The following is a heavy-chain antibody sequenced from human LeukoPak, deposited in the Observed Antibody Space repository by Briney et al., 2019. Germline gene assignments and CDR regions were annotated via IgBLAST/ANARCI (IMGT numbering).Heavy chain of an antibody. Sequence: PGGSLRLSCAASGFTFSSYSMNWVRQAPGKGLEWVSYISSSSSTIYYADSVKGRFTISRDNAKNSPYLQMNSLRAEDTAVYYCVPLAVAGTYYWGQGTLVTVSS. D-gene: IGHD6-19*01. J-gene: IGHJ4*02. CDR3: VPLAVAGTYY. CDR1: GFTFSSYS. V-gene: IGHV3-48*04. CDR2: ISSSSSTI.